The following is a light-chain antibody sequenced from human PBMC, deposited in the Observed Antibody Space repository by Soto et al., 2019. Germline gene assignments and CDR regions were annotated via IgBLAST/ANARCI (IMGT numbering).Light chain of an antibody. Sequence: EIVLTQSPATLSLSPGERVTLSCRSSQSVADNLAWFQQKPGQGPRLLIFGASTRATGIPDRFSGSGSETDFTLTISSLRSEDSAVYHCQQYNNWPITFGQGTRLEIK. J-gene: IGKJ5*01. CDR1: QSVADN. CDR2: GAS. V-gene: IGKV3-15*01. CDR3: QQYNNWPIT.